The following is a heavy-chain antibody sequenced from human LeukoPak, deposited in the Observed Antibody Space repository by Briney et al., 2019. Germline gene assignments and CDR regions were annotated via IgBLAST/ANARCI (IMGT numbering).Heavy chain of an antibody. CDR2: ISSSGSTI. V-gene: IGHV3-48*03. CDR1: GFTFSSYE. Sequence: GGSLRLSCAVSGFTFSSYEMNWVRQAPGKGLDWVSYISSSGSTIYYADSVKGRFTISRDNAKNSLYLQLNSLRAEDTAVYYSARDFYGGSDYWGQGTLVTVSS. CDR3: ARDFYGGSDY. D-gene: IGHD4-23*01. J-gene: IGHJ4*02.